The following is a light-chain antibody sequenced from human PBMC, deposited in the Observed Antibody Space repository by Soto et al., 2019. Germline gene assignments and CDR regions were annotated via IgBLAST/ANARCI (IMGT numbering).Light chain of an antibody. Sequence: QSALTPPASMSGSPGQSITISCTGTSSDVGSYNLVSWYQQHPGKAPKLMIYEGIKRPSGVSNRFSGSKSGNTASLTISGLQAEDEADYYCCSYAGSSTVVFGGGTKLTVL. J-gene: IGLJ2*01. CDR3: CSYAGSSTVV. CDR2: EGI. V-gene: IGLV2-23*01. CDR1: SSDVGSYNL.